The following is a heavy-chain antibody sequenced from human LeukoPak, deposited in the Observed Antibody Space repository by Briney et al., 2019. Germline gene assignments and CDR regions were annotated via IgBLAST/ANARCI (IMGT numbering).Heavy chain of an antibody. CDR1: GGSISSSSYY. D-gene: IGHD1-26*01. CDR3: ARVQARWSFCFDY. Sequence: SETLSLTCTVSGGSISSSSYYWGWIRQPPGKGLEWIGSIYYSGSTNYNPSLKSRVTISVDTSKNQFSLKLSSVTAADTAVYYCARVQARWSFCFDYWGQGTLVTVSS. CDR2: IYYSGST. V-gene: IGHV4-39*07. J-gene: IGHJ4*02.